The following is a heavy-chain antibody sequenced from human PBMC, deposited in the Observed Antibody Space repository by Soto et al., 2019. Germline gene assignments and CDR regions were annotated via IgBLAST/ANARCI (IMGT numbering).Heavy chain of an antibody. CDR3: ASVTFGGVVLAH. J-gene: IGHJ4*02. V-gene: IGHV4-59*01. Sequence: KTSETLSLTCTVSAASFSKYYWSWIRQPPGKGLEWSGYIYFNGNTNYNPSLKRRVTISIDTSKKQISLNLTSVTDADTAVYYCASVTFGGVVLAHWGQGALVTVSS. D-gene: IGHD3-16*01. CDR2: IYFNGNT. CDR1: AASFSKYY.